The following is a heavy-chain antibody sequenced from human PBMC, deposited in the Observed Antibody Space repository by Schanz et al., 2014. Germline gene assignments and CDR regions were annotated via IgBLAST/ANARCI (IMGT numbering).Heavy chain of an antibody. J-gene: IGHJ6*02. CDR3: AREEGWGIAAAGPKHYYYGMDV. V-gene: IGHV3-13*01. D-gene: IGHD6-13*01. CDR2: IGYLGDT. CDR1: GFTLSNSD. Sequence: EGQLLESGGGLIQPGGSLRLSCAASGFTLSNSDMHWVRQGTGKGLEWVSTIGYLGDTYYPDSVKGRFTVSRDSGQNSLYLQMNSLRAEDTAVYYCAREEGWGIAAAGPKHYYYGMDVWGQGTTVTVSS.